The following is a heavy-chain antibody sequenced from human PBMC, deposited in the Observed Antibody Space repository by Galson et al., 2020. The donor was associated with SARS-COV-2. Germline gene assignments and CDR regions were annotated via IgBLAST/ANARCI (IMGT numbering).Heavy chain of an antibody. CDR2: VYSGGST. J-gene: IGHJ4*02. D-gene: IGHD3-9*01. CDR3: ARGPDNHRDY. Sequence: GESLKISCAAYGFTVSNYYMNWVRQAPGKGLEWVSLVYSGGSTYYADSVKGRFTISRDNSKNTLYLQMNSLSAEDTALYYCARGPDNHRDYWGQGTLVTVSS. CDR1: GFTVSNYY. V-gene: IGHV3-53*01.